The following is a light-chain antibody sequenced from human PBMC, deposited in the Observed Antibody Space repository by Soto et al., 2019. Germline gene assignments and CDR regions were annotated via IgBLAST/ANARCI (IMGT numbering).Light chain of an antibody. Sequence: DIQMTQSPSSLSASVGDRVTITCRASQSISTYLNWYQQNPGKAPKLLIYAASTLQSGVPSRFSGSGSGTDFTLIISSLQPEDLATYSCQQSYSSPYTFGQGTKLEIK. V-gene: IGKV1-39*01. CDR3: QQSYSSPYT. J-gene: IGKJ2*01. CDR1: QSISTY. CDR2: AAS.